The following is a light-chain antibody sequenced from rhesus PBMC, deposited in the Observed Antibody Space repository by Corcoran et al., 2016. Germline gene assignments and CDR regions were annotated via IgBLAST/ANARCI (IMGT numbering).Light chain of an antibody. CDR3: MRAFPNPFT. V-gene: IGKV2-73*01. Sequence: DIVMTQTPLSLPVTPGEPASISCRSSQSLLHSNGNTYLYWYLQKPGQPPRLLIYRVSNRSPGVPERFSGSGSGPDFTLKISRVEAEDVGVYYCMRAFPNPFTFGPGTKLDVK. J-gene: IGKJ3*01. CDR1: QSLLHSNGNTY. CDR2: RVS.